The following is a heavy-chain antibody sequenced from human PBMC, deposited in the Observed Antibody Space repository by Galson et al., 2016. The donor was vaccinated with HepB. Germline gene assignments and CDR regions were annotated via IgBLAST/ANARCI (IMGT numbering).Heavy chain of an antibody. CDR2: IKSKTDHGTT. V-gene: IGHV3-15*01. CDR1: GLTFRNAW. Sequence: SLRLSCAASGLTFRNAWMSWVRQAPGKGLEWVGRIKSKTDHGTTDYTAPMKGRFTIPRDDSKNTLYLQMNSLKTEDTAVYYCTGQDYNWNYVNYYSYSMDVWGKGTTVTVSS. J-gene: IGHJ6*03. CDR3: TGQDYNWNYVNYYSYSMDV. D-gene: IGHD1-7*01.